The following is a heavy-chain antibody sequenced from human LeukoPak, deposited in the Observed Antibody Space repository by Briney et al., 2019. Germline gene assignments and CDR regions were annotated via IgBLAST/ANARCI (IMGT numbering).Heavy chain of an antibody. Sequence: ASVKVSCKASGYTFTSYGISWVRQAPGQGLGWMGWINTNTGNPTYAQGFTGRFVFSLDTSVSTAYLQISSLKAEDTAVYYCARMIFSSAYYDSSGEHGRWFDPWGQGTLVTVSS. CDR3: ARMIFSSAYYDSSGEHGRWFDP. J-gene: IGHJ5*02. V-gene: IGHV7-4-1*02. CDR1: GYTFTSYG. D-gene: IGHD3-22*01. CDR2: INTNTGNP.